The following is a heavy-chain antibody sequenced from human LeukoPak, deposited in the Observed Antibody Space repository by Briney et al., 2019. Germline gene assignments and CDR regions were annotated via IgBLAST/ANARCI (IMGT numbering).Heavy chain of an antibody. CDR2: IYYSGST. V-gene: IGHV4-39*07. D-gene: IGHD3-3*01. CDR3: ARGTIFGGGLDY. Sequence: SETLSLTCTVSGGSISSSSYYWGWIRQPPGKGLEWIGSIYYSGSTYYNPSLKSRVTMSVDTSKNQFSLKLSSVTAADTAVYYCARGTIFGGGLDYWGQGTLVTVSS. J-gene: IGHJ4*02. CDR1: GGSISSSSYY.